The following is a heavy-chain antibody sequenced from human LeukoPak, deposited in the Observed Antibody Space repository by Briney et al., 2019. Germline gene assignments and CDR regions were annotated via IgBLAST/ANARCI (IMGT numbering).Heavy chain of an antibody. CDR2: IYYSGST. V-gene: IGHV4-30-4*01. Sequence: PSETLSLTCTVSGGSISSGDYYWSWIRQPPGKGLEWIGYIYYSGSTYYNPTLKSRVTISVDTSKNQFSLKLSSVTAADTAVYYCARVSGSYDIPPAQIDYWGQGTLVTVSS. CDR3: ARVSGSYDIPPAQIDY. CDR1: GGSISSGDYY. J-gene: IGHJ4*02. D-gene: IGHD3-9*01.